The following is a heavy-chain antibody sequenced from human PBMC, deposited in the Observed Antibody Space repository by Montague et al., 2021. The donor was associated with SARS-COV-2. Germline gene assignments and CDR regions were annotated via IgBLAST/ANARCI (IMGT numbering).Heavy chain of an antibody. J-gene: IGHJ6*02. V-gene: IGHV4-4*02. D-gene: IGHD3-10*01. CDR1: GGSISSSNW. Sequence: SETLSLTCAVSGGSISSSNWCCWVRPPPGKGLEWIGEFYHSGSTNYNPSLKRRVTISVDKSKNQFSLKLSSVTAADTAVYYCARVHPLWFGELLSDYYYYYGMDVWGQGTTVTVSS. CDR2: FYHSGST. CDR3: ARVHPLWFGELLSDYYYYYGMDV.